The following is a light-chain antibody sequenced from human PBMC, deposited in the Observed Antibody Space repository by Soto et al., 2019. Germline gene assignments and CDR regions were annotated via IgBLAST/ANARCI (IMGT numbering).Light chain of an antibody. CDR2: DAS. CDR1: QSITSW. V-gene: IGKV1-5*01. J-gene: IGKJ1*01. Sequence: DIQMTQSPSTLSASVGDRVTITCRASQSITSWVAWYQQKPGKAPKLLIYDASSLKSGVPSRFSGSGSGTEFTLTISSLQPDDFATYYCQQYNLYRTFGQGTKVEIK. CDR3: QQYNLYRT.